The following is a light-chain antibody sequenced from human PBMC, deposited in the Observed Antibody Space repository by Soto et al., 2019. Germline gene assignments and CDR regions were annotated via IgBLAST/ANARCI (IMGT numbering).Light chain of an antibody. CDR2: GND. Sequence: QSVLTQPPSMSGAPGQRVTISCTGSSSNIGGKDVHWYQQLPGTAPKLLIYGNDNRPSGVPDRFSGFKSGTSASLAITGLQAEDEADYYCQSYDSSLSGSVFGGGTKLTVL. CDR1: SSNIGGKD. V-gene: IGLV1-40*01. CDR3: QSYDSSLSGSV. J-gene: IGLJ2*01.